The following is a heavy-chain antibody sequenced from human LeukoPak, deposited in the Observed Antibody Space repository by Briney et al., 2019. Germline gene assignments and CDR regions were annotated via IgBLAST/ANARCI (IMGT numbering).Heavy chain of an antibody. CDR1: GFTFSSYW. Sequence: GGSLRLSCAASGFTFSSYWMHWVRQAPGKGLVWVSRINNDGSSVNYADSVRGRFTISRDNAKNTLYLQMNSPRAEDTAVYYCVSSYCSGSSCYSASGYWGQGTLVTVS. CDR2: INNDGSSV. J-gene: IGHJ4*02. V-gene: IGHV3-74*01. D-gene: IGHD2-15*01. CDR3: VSSYCSGSSCYSASGY.